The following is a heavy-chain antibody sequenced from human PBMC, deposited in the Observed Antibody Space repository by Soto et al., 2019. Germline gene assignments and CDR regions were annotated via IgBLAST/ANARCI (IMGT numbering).Heavy chain of an antibody. Sequence: GGSLRLSCAASGFTFSSYAMHWVRQAPGKGLEWVAVISYDGSNKYYADSVKGRFTISRDNSKNTLYLQMNSLRAEDTAVYYCAREYYYYDSSGYSGWFDPWGQGTLVTVSS. D-gene: IGHD3-22*01. J-gene: IGHJ5*02. V-gene: IGHV3-30-3*01. CDR3: AREYYYYDSSGYSGWFDP. CDR2: ISYDGSNK. CDR1: GFTFSSYA.